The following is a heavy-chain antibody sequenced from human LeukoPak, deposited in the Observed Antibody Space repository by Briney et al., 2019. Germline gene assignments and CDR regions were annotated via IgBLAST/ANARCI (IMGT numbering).Heavy chain of an antibody. V-gene: IGHV3-49*04. Sequence: GGSLRLSCTVSGFNFGDFAMGWVRQAPGKGLEWLGFIRSTIYGGTTDYAASVKGRFTISRDDSKSIAYLQMNSLKTEDTAMYYCTRDYPASFDVWGQGTLVTVSS. CDR3: TRDYPASFDV. CDR1: GFNFGDFA. CDR2: IRSTIYGGTT. J-gene: IGHJ3*01.